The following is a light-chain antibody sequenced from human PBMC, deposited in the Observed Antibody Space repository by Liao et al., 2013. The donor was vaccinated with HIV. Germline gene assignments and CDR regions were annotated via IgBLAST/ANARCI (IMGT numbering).Light chain of an antibody. Sequence: SYAVTQPPSVSVSPGQTASITCSGDGLGDKYACWYQQKPGQSPVLVIYQDTKRPSGIPERFSGSNSGNTATLTISGTQAMDEADYYCQAWDSNTAYVFGTGTQGQRP. CDR3: QAWDSNTAYV. J-gene: IGLJ1*01. CDR1: GLGDKY. CDR2: QDT. V-gene: IGLV3-1*01.